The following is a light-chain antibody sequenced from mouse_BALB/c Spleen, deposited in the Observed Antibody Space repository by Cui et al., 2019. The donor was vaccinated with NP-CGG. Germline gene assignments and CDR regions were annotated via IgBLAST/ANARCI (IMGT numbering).Light chain of an antibody. V-gene: IGLV1*01. CDR1: TGAVTTSNY. CDR3: ALWYSNHWV. Sequence: QYVLTQESAPTHPPGETVTLTCRSSTGAVTTSNYANWVQEKPDHLFTGLIGGTNNRAPGVPARFSGSLIGDKAALTITGAQTEDEAIYFCALWYSNHWVFGGGTKLTVL. CDR2: GTN. J-gene: IGLJ1*01.